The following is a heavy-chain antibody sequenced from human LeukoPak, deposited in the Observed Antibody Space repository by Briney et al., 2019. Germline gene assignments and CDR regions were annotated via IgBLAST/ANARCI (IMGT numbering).Heavy chain of an antibody. CDR3: ASIVGAPYNWFDP. D-gene: IGHD1-26*01. V-gene: IGHV1-46*01. CDR1: GYTFTSYY. Sequence: ASVKVPCKASGYTFTSYYMHWVRQAPGQGLEWMGIINPSGGSTSYAQKFQGRVTMTRDMSTSTVYMELSSLRSEDTAVYYCASIVGAPYNWFDPWGQGTLVTVSS. CDR2: INPSGGST. J-gene: IGHJ5*02.